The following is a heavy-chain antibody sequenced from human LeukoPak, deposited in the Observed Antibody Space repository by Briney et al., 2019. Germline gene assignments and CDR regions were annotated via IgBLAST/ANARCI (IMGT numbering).Heavy chain of an antibody. D-gene: IGHD3-22*01. CDR3: ARIYDNSGYYDY. V-gene: IGHV3-7*04. CDR2: INQGGSEK. Sequence: GGSLRLSCAASGFTFSSYWMSWVRQAPGKGLEWVANINQGGSEKYYVDPVKGRFTISRDNAKNSLYLQMNSLRAEDTAVYYCARIYDNSGYYDYWGQGTLVTVSS. J-gene: IGHJ4*02. CDR1: GFTFSSYW.